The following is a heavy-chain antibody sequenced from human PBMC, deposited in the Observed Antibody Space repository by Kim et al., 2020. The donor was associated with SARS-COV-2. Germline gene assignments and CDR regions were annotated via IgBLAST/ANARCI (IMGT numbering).Heavy chain of an antibody. CDR3: ASRIEDSSSWETYFDY. CDR2: ISYDGSNK. D-gene: IGHD6-13*01. CDR1: GFTFSSYA. J-gene: IGHJ4*02. V-gene: IGHV3-30-3*01. Sequence: GGSLRLSCAASGFTFSSYAMHWVRQAPGKGLEWVAVISYDGSNKYYADSVKGRFTISRDNSKNTLYLQMNSLRAEDTAVYYCASRIEDSSSWETYFDYWGQGTLVTVSS.